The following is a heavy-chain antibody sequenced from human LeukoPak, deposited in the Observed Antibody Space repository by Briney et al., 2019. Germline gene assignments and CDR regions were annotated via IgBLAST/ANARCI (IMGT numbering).Heavy chain of an antibody. V-gene: IGHV3-48*03. CDR3: ARFSSTRYVAFDM. CDR1: GFIVSSYE. Sequence: GGSLRLSCAASGFIVSSYETGWVRQAPGKGLEWLSYINSGGTVYYADSVKGRFTFSRDNAKNSLYLHMNSLRAEDTALYYCARFSSTRYVAFDMWGQGTMVTVSS. J-gene: IGHJ3*02. D-gene: IGHD6-13*01. CDR2: INSGGTV.